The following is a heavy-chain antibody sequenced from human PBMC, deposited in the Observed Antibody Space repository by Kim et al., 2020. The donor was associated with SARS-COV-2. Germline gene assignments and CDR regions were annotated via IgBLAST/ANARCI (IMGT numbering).Heavy chain of an antibody. Sequence: GGSLRLSCAASGFTFSNHGMHWVRQAPGKGLEWVSAVGNSGISTYYADSVKGRFTISRDNSKNLLYLQMDNLRAEDTAIYYCAKRMSVGGTGGKAFDFWGQETLVTVSS. V-gene: IGHV3-23*01. J-gene: IGHJ4*02. CDR1: GFTFSNHG. CDR3: AKRMSVGGTGGKAFDF. D-gene: IGHD6-19*01. CDR2: VGNSGIST.